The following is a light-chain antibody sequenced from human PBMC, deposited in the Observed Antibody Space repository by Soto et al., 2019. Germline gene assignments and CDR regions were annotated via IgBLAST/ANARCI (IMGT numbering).Light chain of an antibody. J-gene: IGKJ1*01. CDR3: QQYYNWPRT. CDR1: QSVSSN. CDR2: GAS. V-gene: IGKV3-15*01. Sequence: DIVRTQSPATLSVSPGERTIISCRASQSVSSNLAWYQQKPGQAPRLLIYGASTRATDIPPRFSGSGSGTEFTLTIYSLKSEDFAVYFCQQYYNWPRTFGQGTKVDIK.